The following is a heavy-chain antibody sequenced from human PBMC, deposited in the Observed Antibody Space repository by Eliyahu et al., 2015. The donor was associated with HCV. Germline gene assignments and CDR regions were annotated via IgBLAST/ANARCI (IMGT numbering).Heavy chain of an antibody. CDR3: ASGGGGIAVAGTGGWFDP. J-gene: IGHJ5*02. CDR2: IHYSGST. Sequence: QVQLQESGPGLVKPSXTLSLTCXVXGXSIXTXYWSWIRQPPGKGLEWIAYIHYSGSTNYNPSLKSRVTISIDTSKNQFSLRLSSVTAADTAVYYCASGGGGIAVAGTGGWFDPWGQGTLVTVSS. D-gene: IGHD6-19*01. CDR1: GXSIXTXY. V-gene: IGHV4-59*01.